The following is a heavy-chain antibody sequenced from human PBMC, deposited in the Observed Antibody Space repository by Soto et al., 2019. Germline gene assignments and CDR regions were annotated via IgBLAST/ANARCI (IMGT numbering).Heavy chain of an antibody. CDR1: GGTFSSYA. CDR3: ARSPVVVVAANYYGMDV. V-gene: IGHV1-69*01. Sequence: VSCKASGGTFSSYAISWVRQAPGQGLEWMGGIIPIFGTANYAQKFQGRVTITADESTSTAYMELSSLRSEDTAVYYCARSPVVVVAANYYGMDVWGQGTTVTVSS. J-gene: IGHJ6*02. D-gene: IGHD2-15*01. CDR2: IIPIFGTA.